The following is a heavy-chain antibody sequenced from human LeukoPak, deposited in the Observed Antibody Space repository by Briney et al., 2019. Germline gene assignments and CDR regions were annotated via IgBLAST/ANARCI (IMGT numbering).Heavy chain of an antibody. J-gene: IGHJ5*02. CDR2: IYYSGST. CDR3: ARQGYSYAHFDP. CDR1: GGSISSSSYC. Sequence: SETLSLTCTVSGGSISSSSYCWGWIRQPPGKGLEWIGSIYYSGSTYYNPSLKSRVTISVDTSKNQFSLKLSSVTAADTAVYYCARQGYSYAHFDPWGQGTLVTVSS. V-gene: IGHV4-39*01. D-gene: IGHD5-18*01.